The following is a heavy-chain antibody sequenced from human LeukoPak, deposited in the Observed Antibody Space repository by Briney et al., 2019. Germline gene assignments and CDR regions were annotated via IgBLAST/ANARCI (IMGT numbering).Heavy chain of an antibody. V-gene: IGHV1-24*01. J-gene: IGHJ4*02. Sequence: ASVKVSCKVSGYTLTELSMHWVRQAPGKGLEWMGGFDPEHGETIYEKKFQGRVTLTEDTSPDTAYMELSSLRSEDTAVYYCATVFSYDYWGQGTLVTVSS. CDR2: FDPEHGET. CDR3: ATVFSYDY. CDR1: GYTLTELS.